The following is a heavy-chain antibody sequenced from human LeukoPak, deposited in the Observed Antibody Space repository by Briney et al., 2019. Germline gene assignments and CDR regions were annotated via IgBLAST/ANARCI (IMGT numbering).Heavy chain of an antibody. D-gene: IGHD3-10*01. V-gene: IGHV4-61*02. J-gene: IGHJ3*02. CDR2: IYTSGST. CDR1: GGSISSGSYY. Sequence: SETLSLTCTVSGGSISSGSYYWSWIRQPAGKGLEWIGRIYTSGSTNYNPSLKSRVTISVDTSKNQFSLKLSSVTAADTAVYYCARAALLWFGEGVAFDIWGQGTMVTVSS. CDR3: ARAALLWFGEGVAFDI.